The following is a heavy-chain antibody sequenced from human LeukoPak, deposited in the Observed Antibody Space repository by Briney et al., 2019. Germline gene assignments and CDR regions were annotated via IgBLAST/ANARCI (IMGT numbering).Heavy chain of an antibody. CDR3: ARAYCSSTSCYRWFDP. V-gene: IGHV1-18*01. J-gene: IGHJ5*02. D-gene: IGHD2-2*01. CDR1: GYTFTSYG. Sequence: GASVKVSCKASGYTFTSYGISWVRQAPGEGLEWMGWISAYNGNTNYAQKLQGAVTMTTDTSTSTAYMELRSLRSDDTAVYYCARAYCSSTSCYRWFDPWGQGTLVTVSS. CDR2: ISAYNGNT.